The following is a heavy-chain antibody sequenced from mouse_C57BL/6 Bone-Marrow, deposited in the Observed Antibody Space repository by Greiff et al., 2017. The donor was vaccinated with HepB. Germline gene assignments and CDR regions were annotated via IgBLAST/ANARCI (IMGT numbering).Heavy chain of an antibody. D-gene: IGHD1-1*01. V-gene: IGHV1-22*01. CDR3: ARSNYYGRGFAY. CDR1: GYTFTDYN. Sequence: VQLQQSGPELVKPGASVKMSCRASGYTFTDYNMHWVKQSHGKSLEWIGYINPNNGGTSYNQKFKGKATLTVNKSSSTAYMELRSLTSEDSAVYYCARSNYYGRGFAYWGQGTLVTVSA. J-gene: IGHJ3*01. CDR2: INPNNGGT.